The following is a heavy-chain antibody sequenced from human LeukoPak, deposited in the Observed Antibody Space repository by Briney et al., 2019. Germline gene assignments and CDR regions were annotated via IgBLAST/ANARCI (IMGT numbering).Heavy chain of an antibody. D-gene: IGHD1-26*01. CDR3: AKKWVDGSYHFDY. CDR1: GFTFSSYG. J-gene: IGHJ4*02. V-gene: IGHV3-23*01. Sequence: PGGSLRPSCAASGFTFSSYGMSWVRQAPGKGLEWVSAISGTGGSTYYADSVKGRFTISRDNSKNTLYLQMNSLRAEDTAVYYCAKKWVDGSYHFDYWGQGTLVTVSS. CDR2: ISGTGGST.